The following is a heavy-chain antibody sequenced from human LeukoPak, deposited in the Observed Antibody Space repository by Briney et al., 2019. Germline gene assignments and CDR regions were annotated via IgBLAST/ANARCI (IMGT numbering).Heavy chain of an antibody. J-gene: IGHJ5*02. Sequence: GSVSVSCKASGYTVTSYGISWWRQAPGQGLGWMGWNSAYNGNTNYAQKLQGRVTMPTDTSTSTAYMELRSLRSDDTAVYYCARDLVVRGPRPNWFAPWGQGTLLTVSS. CDR3: ARDLVVRGPRPNWFAP. CDR1: GYTVTSYG. D-gene: IGHD3-10*01. CDR2: NSAYNGNT. V-gene: IGHV1-18*01.